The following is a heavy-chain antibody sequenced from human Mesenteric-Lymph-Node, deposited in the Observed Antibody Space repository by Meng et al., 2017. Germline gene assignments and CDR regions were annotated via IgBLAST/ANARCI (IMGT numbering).Heavy chain of an antibody. D-gene: IGHD2-21*01. V-gene: IGHV3-72*01. CDR3: ARGCGSVELLRGACFYGFDV. CDR1: GFIFSDHY. Sequence: GESLKISCAASGFIFSDHYMDWVRQAPGKGLEWIGRSRKKVNGYTTEYAASVKGRFTTSRDESKNSLYLQMNSLTAEDTAVYYCARGCGSVELLRGACFYGFDVWGQGTTVTVSS. J-gene: IGHJ6*02. CDR2: SRKKVNGYTT.